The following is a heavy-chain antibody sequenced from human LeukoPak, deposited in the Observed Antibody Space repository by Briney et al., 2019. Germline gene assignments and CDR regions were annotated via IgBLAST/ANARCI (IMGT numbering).Heavy chain of an antibody. CDR3: ARAPHSSGGY. V-gene: IGHV1-46*01. Sequence: ASVKVSCKASGYTFTSYYIHWVRQAPGQGLEWMGTINPSGGSTTYAQKFQGRVSVTRDTSTSTVYMEVSSLRSEDTAVYYCARAPHSSGGYWGQGTQVTVSS. CDR1: GYTFTSYY. J-gene: IGHJ4*02. CDR2: INPSGGST. D-gene: IGHD6-19*01.